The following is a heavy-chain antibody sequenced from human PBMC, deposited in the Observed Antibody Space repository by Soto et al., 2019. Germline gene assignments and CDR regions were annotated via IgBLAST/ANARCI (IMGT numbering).Heavy chain of an antibody. D-gene: IGHD2-15*01. Sequence: EVQLVESGGGLVQPGGSLRLSCAASGFTFSNYWMYWVRQAPGKGLEWVSRINSDGSVSSYADSVKGRPTISRDNVKNTLYLQMDSLTAEDTAVYYCARGDCVGGTCYSLAGSFYYYMAVWGKGTTVTVFS. CDR2: INSDGSVS. J-gene: IGHJ6*03. CDR3: ARGDCVGGTCYSLAGSFYYYMAV. CDR1: GFTFSNYW. V-gene: IGHV3-74*02.